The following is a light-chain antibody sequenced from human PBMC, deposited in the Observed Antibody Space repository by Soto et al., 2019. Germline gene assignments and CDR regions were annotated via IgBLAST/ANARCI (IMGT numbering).Light chain of an antibody. J-gene: IGKJ1*01. CDR1: QSVSSSY. CDR3: QQYGSSPEWT. Sequence: ETVLTQSPVTLSLSPGERATLSCRASQSVSSSYLAWYQQKPGQAPRLLIYGASSRATGIPDRFSGSGSGTDFTLTISRLEPEDFAVYYCQQYGSSPEWTFGQGTKVEIK. CDR2: GAS. V-gene: IGKV3-20*01.